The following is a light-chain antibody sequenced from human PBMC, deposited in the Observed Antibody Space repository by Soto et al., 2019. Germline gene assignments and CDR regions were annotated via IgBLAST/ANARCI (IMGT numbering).Light chain of an antibody. CDR2: DVS. CDR1: SSDVGGYNY. Sequence: QSALTQPASVSGSPGQSIAISCTGTSSDVGGYNYVSWYQHHPGKVPQIMIYDVSSRPSGVSDRFSGSKSGNTASLTISGLQAEDEADCSSYTSSKTYVFGTGTKVTVL. CDR3: SSYTSSKTYV. J-gene: IGLJ1*01. V-gene: IGLV2-14*03.